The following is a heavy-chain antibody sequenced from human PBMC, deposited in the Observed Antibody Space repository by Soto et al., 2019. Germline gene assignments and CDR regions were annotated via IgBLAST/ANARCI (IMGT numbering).Heavy chain of an antibody. CDR2: IIPIFGTA. CDR3: AREGGVARDILTGYYPGSWFDP. V-gene: IGHV1-69*13. J-gene: IGHJ5*02. Sequence: SVEVSCKXSGGTFSSYAISWVRQAPGQGLEWMGGIIPIFGTANYAQKFQGRVTITADESTSTAYMELSSLRSEDTAVYYCAREGGVARDILTGYYPGSWFDPWGQGTLVTVSS. CDR1: GGTFSSYA. D-gene: IGHD3-9*01.